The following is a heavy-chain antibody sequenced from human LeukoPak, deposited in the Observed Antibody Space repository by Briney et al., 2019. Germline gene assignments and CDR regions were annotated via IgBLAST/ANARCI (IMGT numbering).Heavy chain of an antibody. Sequence: SETLSLTCTVSGGSINGYYWTWIRQPPGEGLDWIGYIYYSGSTKYNPPLKSRVTISVDTSKNQFSLKLCSVTAADTAVYYCARRYCYGGSCYSAHDYWGQGTLVTVSS. D-gene: IGHD2-15*01. V-gene: IGHV4-59*08. CDR3: ARRYCYGGSCYSAHDY. CDR2: IYYSGST. CDR1: GGSINGYY. J-gene: IGHJ4*02.